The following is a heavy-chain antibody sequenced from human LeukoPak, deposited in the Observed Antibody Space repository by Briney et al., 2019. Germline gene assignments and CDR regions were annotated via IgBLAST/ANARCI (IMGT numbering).Heavy chain of an antibody. CDR1: GFTFSSYS. D-gene: IGHD1-7*01. J-gene: IGHJ4*02. V-gene: IGHV3-48*01. CDR3: AKDTRRETGTTSNY. CDR2: ISSSSSTI. Sequence: GGSLRLSCAASGFTFSSYSMNWVRQAPGKGLEWVSYISSSSSTIYYADSVKGRFTTSRDNSKNTLYLQMNSLRAEDTAVYYCAKDTRRETGTTSNYWGQGTLVTVSS.